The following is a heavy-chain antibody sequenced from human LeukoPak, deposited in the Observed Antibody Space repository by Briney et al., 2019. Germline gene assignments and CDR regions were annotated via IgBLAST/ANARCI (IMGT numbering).Heavy chain of an antibody. CDR1: GYIFSSND. Sequence: ASVKVSCKASGYIFSSNDINWVRQAAGQGLEWMGWMNPNSGDTGYTQKFQGRVAMTRSTSIITAYMELSSLRSEDTAVYYCARGPFGSGSFLDYWGQGTLVTVSS. V-gene: IGHV1-8*01. J-gene: IGHJ4*02. CDR2: MNPNSGDT. CDR3: ARGPFGSGSFLDY. D-gene: IGHD3-10*01.